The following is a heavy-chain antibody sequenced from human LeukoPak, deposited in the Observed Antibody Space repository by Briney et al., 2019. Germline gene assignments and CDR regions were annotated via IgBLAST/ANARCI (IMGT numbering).Heavy chain of an antibody. J-gene: IGHJ4*02. CDR1: GFFFNTNA. Sequence: PGGSLRLSCAASGFFFNTNAMSWVRQAPGMGLEWVAAIGNSDETYYADAVKGRFTISRDDSKNTAYLQMDSLKTEDTAVYYRTGNYYGSGSYADFDYWGQGTLVTVSS. CDR3: TGNYYGSGSYADFDY. D-gene: IGHD3-10*01. CDR2: IGNSDET. V-gene: IGHV3-23*01.